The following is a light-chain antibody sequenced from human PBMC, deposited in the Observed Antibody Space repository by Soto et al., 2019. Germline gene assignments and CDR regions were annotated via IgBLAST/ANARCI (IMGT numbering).Light chain of an antibody. CDR3: QQSYTTPLT. V-gene: IGKV1-39*01. J-gene: IGKJ4*01. CDR2: AAS. CDR1: QSISSY. Sequence: DLQMTQSPSSLSASVGDRVTITCRAGQSISSYLNWYQQKPGKAPNLLIYAASTLQSGVPSRFSGSGSGTDFTLTIRSLQPEDFATYYCQQSYTTPLTFGGGTKVEIK.